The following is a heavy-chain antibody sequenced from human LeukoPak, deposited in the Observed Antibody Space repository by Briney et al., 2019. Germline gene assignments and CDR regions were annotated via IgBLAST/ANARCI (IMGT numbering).Heavy chain of an antibody. V-gene: IGHV1-18*01. D-gene: IGHD1-26*01. CDR1: GYTFTSYG. CDR3: ATSASRIVGATNGYYYGMDV. CDR2: ISAYNGNT. J-gene: IGHJ6*02. Sequence: ASVKVSCKASGYTFTSYGISWVRQAPGQGLEWMGWISAYNGNTNYAQKLQGRVTMTEDTSTDTAYMELSSLRSEDTAVYYCATSASRIVGATNGYYYGMDVWGQGTTVTVSS.